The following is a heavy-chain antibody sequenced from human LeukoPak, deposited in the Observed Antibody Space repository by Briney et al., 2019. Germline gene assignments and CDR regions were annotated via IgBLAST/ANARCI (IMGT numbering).Heavy chain of an antibody. CDR3: ARDRSDYYDSSGYYPLDY. V-gene: IGHV4-31*03. D-gene: IGHD3-22*01. Sequence: SETLSLTCTVSGGSISSGGYYWSWIRQHPGKGLEWIGYIYYSGSTYYNPSLKSRVTISVDTSKNQFSLKLSSVTAADTAVYYCARDRSDYYDSSGYYPLDYWGQGTLVTVSS. J-gene: IGHJ4*02. CDR1: GGSISSGGYY. CDR2: IYYSGST.